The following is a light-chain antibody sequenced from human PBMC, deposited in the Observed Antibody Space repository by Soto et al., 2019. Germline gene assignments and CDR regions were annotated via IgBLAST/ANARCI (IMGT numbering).Light chain of an antibody. Sequence: QSVLTQPPSVSEGPGQRVTISCSGSTSNIGKNTVNWYQQLPGEAPKLFIYYDDLLASGVSDRFSGSKSGTSASLAISGLQSEDEADYYCGALDDSQNGWVFGGGTKLTVL. CDR3: GALDDSQNGWV. J-gene: IGLJ3*02. CDR1: TSNIGKNT. CDR2: YDD. V-gene: IGLV1-36*01.